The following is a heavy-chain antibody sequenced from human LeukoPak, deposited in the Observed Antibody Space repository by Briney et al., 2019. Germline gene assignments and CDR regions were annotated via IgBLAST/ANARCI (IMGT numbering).Heavy chain of an antibody. CDR1: GFTFSLYA. CDR2: ISSSSSTI. Sequence: GGSLRLSCEVSGFTFSLYAMHWVRQAPGKGLEWVSYISSSSSTIYYADSVKGRFTISRDNAKNSLYLQMNSLRDEDTAVYYCARAPHYYDFWSGYDTFDYWGQGTLVTVSS. CDR3: ARAPHYYDFWSGYDTFDY. J-gene: IGHJ4*02. D-gene: IGHD3-3*01. V-gene: IGHV3-48*02.